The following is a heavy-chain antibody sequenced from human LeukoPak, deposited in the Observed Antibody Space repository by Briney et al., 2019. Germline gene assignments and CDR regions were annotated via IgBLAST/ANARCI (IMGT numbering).Heavy chain of an antibody. Sequence: GGSLRLSCAASGFTFSSYGMHWVRQAPGKGLEWVAVISYDGSNKYYADSVKGRFTISRDNSKNTVYLQMNSLRAEDTAVYYCAKDLSDDILTQPIDYWGQGTLVTVSS. J-gene: IGHJ4*02. CDR1: GFTFSSYG. CDR2: ISYDGSNK. V-gene: IGHV3-30*18. D-gene: IGHD3-9*01. CDR3: AKDLSDDILTQPIDY.